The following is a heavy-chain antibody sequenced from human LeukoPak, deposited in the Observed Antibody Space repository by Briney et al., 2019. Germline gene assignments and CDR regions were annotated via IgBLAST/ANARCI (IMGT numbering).Heavy chain of an antibody. CDR2: INSDGSST. CDR1: GFSFSSYW. Sequence: GSLRLSCAASGFSFSSYWMHWVRQAPGNGLVWVSRINSDGSSTNYADSVKGRFTISRDNAKNTLYLQMNSLRAEDTAVYYCARGHYYGMDVWGQGTTVTVSS. J-gene: IGHJ6*02. CDR3: ARGHYYGMDV. V-gene: IGHV3-74*01.